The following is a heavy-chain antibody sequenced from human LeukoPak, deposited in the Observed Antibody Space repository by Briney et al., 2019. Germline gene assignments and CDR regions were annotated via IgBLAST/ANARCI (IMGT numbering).Heavy chain of an antibody. J-gene: IGHJ4*02. CDR2: ISSSGRTI. CDR3: ARGSLVHYYNSGTYRIRAGFDY. Sequence: QPGGSLRLSCAASGFTFSSYEMNWVRQAPGKGLEWVSYISSSGRTIYYADSVKGRFTISRDNAKNSLYLQMNSLRAEDTAVYYCARGSLVHYYNSGTYRIRAGFDYWGQGTLVTVSS. D-gene: IGHD3-10*01. V-gene: IGHV3-48*03. CDR1: GFTFSSYE.